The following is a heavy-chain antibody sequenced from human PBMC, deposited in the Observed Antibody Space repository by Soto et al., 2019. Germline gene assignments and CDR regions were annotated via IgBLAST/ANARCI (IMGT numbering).Heavy chain of an antibody. CDR2: ISYDGTNK. J-gene: IGHJ6*02. D-gene: IGHD1-26*01. CDR3: AKDIGRADRGGGGYHYYYYGMDV. CDR1: GFTFSSYG. Sequence: QVLLVESGGGVVQPGRSLRLSCAASGFTFSSYGMHWVRQAPGKGLEWVAVISYDGTNKFYADSVKGRFTISRDNSKNTPYLQMNSLRAEDTAVYYCAKDIGRADRGGGGYHYYYYGMDVWGQGTTVTVSS. V-gene: IGHV3-30*18.